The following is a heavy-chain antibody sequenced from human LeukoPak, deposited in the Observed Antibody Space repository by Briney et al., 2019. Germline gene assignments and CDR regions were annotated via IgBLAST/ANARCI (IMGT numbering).Heavy chain of an antibody. V-gene: IGHV3-23*01. J-gene: IGHJ4*02. CDR3: AKGEYQLLYGDY. Sequence: GGSLRLSYAASGFTFSSYAMSWVRQAPGTGLEWVSAISGSGGSTYYADSVKGRFTISRDNSKNTLYLQMNSLRAEDTAVYYCAKGEYQLLYGDYWGQGTLVTVSS. CDR2: ISGSGGST. D-gene: IGHD2-2*02. CDR1: GFTFSSYA.